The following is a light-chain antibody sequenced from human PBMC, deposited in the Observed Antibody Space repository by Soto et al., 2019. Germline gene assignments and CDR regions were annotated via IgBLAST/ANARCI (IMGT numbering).Light chain of an antibody. CDR1: TSDLGHYNY. CDR2: EVT. Sequence: QSVLTQPASVSGSPGQSITISCTGTTSDLGHYNYVSWYQKHPGTAPRLMIYEVTNRTSGVSNRFSGSKSGNTASLTNSGLQAEDEADYYCASYTNISTLLFGGGTKLTVL. CDR3: ASYTNISTLL. V-gene: IGLV2-14*01. J-gene: IGLJ2*01.